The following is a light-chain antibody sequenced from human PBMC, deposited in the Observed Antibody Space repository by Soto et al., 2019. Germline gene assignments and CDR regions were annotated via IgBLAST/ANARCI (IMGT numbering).Light chain of an antibody. V-gene: IGKV3-20*01. J-gene: IGKJ2*01. CDR3: QHYGSSPT. Sequence: EIVLTQSPGTLSLSPGERATLSCRASQSVSSSYLAWYQQHPGQAPRLLIYGASSRATDIPDRFSGSGSGTDFTLTISRLAPEDSAVYYCQHYGSSPTFGQGTKLEIK. CDR2: GAS. CDR1: QSVSSSY.